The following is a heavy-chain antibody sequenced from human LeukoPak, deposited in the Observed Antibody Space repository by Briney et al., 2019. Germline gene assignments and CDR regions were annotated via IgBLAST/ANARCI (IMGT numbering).Heavy chain of an antibody. D-gene: IGHD2-15*01. CDR3: ARVLAYCSGGSCTRGYNWFDP. CDR2: IHYGGSS. J-gene: IGHJ5*02. V-gene: IGHV4-39*01. Sequence: PSETLSLTCTVSGGSINSRDYCWGWIRQPSGKGLEWIGSIHYGGSSYYNPSLKSRVTISVDTSMNQFSLKLTFVTTADTAVYYCARVLAYCSGGSCTRGYNWFDPWGQGTLVTVTS. CDR1: GGSINSRDYC.